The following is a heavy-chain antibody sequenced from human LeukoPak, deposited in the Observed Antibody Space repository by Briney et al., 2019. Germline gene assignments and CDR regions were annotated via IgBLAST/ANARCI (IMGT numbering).Heavy chain of an antibody. V-gene: IGHV3-21*01. CDR2: ISSSSSYI. J-gene: IGHJ4*02. CDR1: GFTFRTYW. Sequence: GGSLRLSCAASGFTFRTYWMSWVRQAPGKGLEWVSSISSSSSYIYYADSVKGRFTISRDNAKNSLYLQMNSLRAEDTAVYYCARGIDLMATANYYFDYWGQGTLVTVSS. CDR3: ARGIDLMATANYYFDY. D-gene: IGHD5-24*01.